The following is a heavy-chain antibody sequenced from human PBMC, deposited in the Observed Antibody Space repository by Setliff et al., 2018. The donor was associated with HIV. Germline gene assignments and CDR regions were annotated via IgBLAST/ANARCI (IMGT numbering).Heavy chain of an antibody. Sequence: PSETLSLTCIVSGGSISSSSSYWGWIRQPPGKGLEWIGSLYHSGTTYYKPSLKSRVTISVDTSKNQFSLTLSSVTAADPAVYYCARHHYYDSGSPNWFDPWGQGTLVTVYS. CDR2: LYHSGTT. J-gene: IGHJ5*02. D-gene: IGHD3-10*01. V-gene: IGHV4-39*01. CDR3: ARHHYYDSGSPNWFDP. CDR1: GGSISSSSSY.